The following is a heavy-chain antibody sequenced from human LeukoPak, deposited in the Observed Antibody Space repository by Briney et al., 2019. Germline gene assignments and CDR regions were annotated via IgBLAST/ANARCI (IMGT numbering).Heavy chain of an antibody. Sequence: ASVKVSCKASGGTFSSYAISWVRQAPGQGLEWMGRIIPIFGIANYAQKFQGRVTITADKSTSTAYMELSSLRSEDTAVYYCARAPYYYDSSGPRLLGYYFDYWGQGTLVTVSS. CDR2: IIPIFGIA. J-gene: IGHJ4*02. D-gene: IGHD3-22*01. CDR1: GGTFSSYA. V-gene: IGHV1-69*04. CDR3: ARAPYYYDSSGPRLLGYYFDY.